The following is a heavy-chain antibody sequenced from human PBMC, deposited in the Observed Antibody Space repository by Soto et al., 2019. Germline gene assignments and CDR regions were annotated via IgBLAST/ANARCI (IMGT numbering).Heavy chain of an antibody. J-gene: IGHJ5*02. CDR1: GYTFTSYY. Sequence: ASVKVSCKASGYTFTSYYMHWVRQAPGQGLEWMGIINPSGGSTSYAQKFQGRVTMTRDTSTSTVYMELSSLRSEDTAVYYCARAGLVVVPAAGWFDPWGQGTLVTVS. D-gene: IGHD2-2*01. CDR3: ARAGLVVVPAAGWFDP. V-gene: IGHV1-46*01. CDR2: INPSGGST.